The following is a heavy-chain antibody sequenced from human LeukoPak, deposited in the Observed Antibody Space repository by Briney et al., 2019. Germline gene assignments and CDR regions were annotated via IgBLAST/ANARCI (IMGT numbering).Heavy chain of an antibody. J-gene: IGHJ4*02. D-gene: IGHD2/OR15-2a*01. CDR2: IYTSGST. V-gene: IGHV4-61*02. CDR1: GGSISSGSYY. CDR3: ARGQKNTPFDY. Sequence: SETLSLTCTVSGGSISSGSYYWSWIRQPAGKGLEWIGRIYTSGSTNYNPSLKSRVTISVDTSKNQFSLKPSSVTAADTAVYYCARGQKNTPFDYWGQGTLVTVSS.